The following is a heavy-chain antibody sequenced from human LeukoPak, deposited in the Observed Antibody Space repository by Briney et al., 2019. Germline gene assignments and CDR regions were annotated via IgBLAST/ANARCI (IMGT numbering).Heavy chain of an antibody. CDR1: GGPISSYY. CDR3: AARGYDFWSGRGYFDY. CDR2: IYYSGST. D-gene: IGHD3-3*01. J-gene: IGHJ4*02. V-gene: IGHV4-59*01. Sequence: SETLSLTCTVSGGPISSYYWSWIRQPPGQGREWIGYIYYSGSTNYNPSLKSRATISVDTSKTQFSLKLSSVTAADTAVYYCAARGYDFWSGRGYFDYWGQGTLVTVSS.